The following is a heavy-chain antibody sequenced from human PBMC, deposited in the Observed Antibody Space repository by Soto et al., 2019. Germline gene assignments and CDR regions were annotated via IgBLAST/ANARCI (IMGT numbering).Heavy chain of an antibody. Sequence: GGSLRLSCAASGFTFSNAWMSWVRQAPGKGLEWVGRIKSKTDGGTTDYAAPVKGRFTISRDDSKNTLYLQMNSLKTEDTAVYYCPPVPPPLRFLEWLYYFDYWGQGTLVTVSS. CDR1: GFTFSNAW. CDR3: PPVPPPLRFLEWLYYFDY. D-gene: IGHD3-3*01. CDR2: IKSKTDGGTT. J-gene: IGHJ4*02. V-gene: IGHV3-15*01.